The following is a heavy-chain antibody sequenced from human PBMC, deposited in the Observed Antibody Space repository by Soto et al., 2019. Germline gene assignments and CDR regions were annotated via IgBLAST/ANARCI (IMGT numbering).Heavy chain of an antibody. Sequence: QVQLVQSGAEVKKPGASVKVSCKASGYTFTSYGISWVRQAPGQGLEWMGWISAYNGNTNYAQKLQGRVTMTTDTSTSTANMELRSLRSDDTAVYYCARETPGPHSKSNWFDPWGQGTLVTVSS. J-gene: IGHJ5*02. V-gene: IGHV1-18*01. CDR1: GYTFTSYG. D-gene: IGHD2-15*01. CDR2: ISAYNGNT. CDR3: ARETPGPHSKSNWFDP.